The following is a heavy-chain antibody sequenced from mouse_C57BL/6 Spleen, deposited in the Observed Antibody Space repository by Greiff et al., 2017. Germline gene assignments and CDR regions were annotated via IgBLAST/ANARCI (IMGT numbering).Heavy chain of an antibody. CDR1: GFTFSDYY. V-gene: IGHV5-12*01. D-gene: IGHD1-1*01. Sequence: VQLVESGGGLVQPGGSLKLSCAASGFTFSDYYMYWVRQTPEKRLEWVAYISNGGGSTYYPDTVKGRFTISRDNAKNTLYLQMSRLKSEDTAMYYCARHPYGSSYNWFAYWGQGTLVTVSA. J-gene: IGHJ3*01. CDR2: ISNGGGST. CDR3: ARHPYGSSYNWFAY.